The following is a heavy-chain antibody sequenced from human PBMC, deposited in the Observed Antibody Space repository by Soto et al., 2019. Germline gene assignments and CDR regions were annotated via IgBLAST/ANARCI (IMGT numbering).Heavy chain of an antibody. D-gene: IGHD3-22*01. Sequence: GGSLRLSCAASGFSLSNNGMHWVRQAPGKGLEWVAVISYDGNNKYYADSVKGRFTISRDNSKNTVYLEMNNLRAEDTAMYYCAKGGSGNYLTYYYYYGMDVWGQGTTVTVSS. CDR3: AKGGSGNYLTYYYYYGMDV. J-gene: IGHJ6*02. CDR2: ISYDGNNK. CDR1: GFSLSNNG. V-gene: IGHV3-30*18.